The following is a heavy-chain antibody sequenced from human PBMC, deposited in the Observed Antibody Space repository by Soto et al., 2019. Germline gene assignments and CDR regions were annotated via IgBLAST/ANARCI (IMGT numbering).Heavy chain of an antibody. CDR2: VNPILSMS. J-gene: IGHJ4*01. CDR3: ALTYGSGYRPFVY. CDR1: GDTFSFYT. V-gene: IGHV1-69*02. D-gene: IGHD3-10*01. Sequence: ASVKVSCKASGDTFSFYTINWVRQAPGLGLEWMGRVNPILSMSNYAQKFQGRVTMTADKSTSTAYMELRSLRSEDTGFYYCALTYGSGYRPFVYWG.